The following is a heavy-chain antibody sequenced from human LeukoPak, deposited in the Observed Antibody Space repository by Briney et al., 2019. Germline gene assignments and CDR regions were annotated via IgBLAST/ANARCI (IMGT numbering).Heavy chain of an antibody. J-gene: IGHJ4*02. CDR1: GFAFSNNP. CDR3: ATTKQARRYFDY. V-gene: IGHV3-23*01. CDR2: ISGSGGNT. D-gene: IGHD1-1*01. Sequence: GGSLRLSCVGSGFAFSNNPLSWVRQAPGKGLEWVSAISGSGGNTYYADSVRGRFTISRDNSKNTLFLQMNTLRADDTAVYYCATTKQARRYFDYWGQGTLVTVSS.